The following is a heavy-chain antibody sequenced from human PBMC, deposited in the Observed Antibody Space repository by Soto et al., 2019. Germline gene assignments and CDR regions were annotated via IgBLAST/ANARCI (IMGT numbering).Heavy chain of an antibody. V-gene: IGHV1-69*01. CDR1: GGTFSSYA. Sequence: QVQLVQSGAEVKKPGSSVKVSCKASGGTFSSYAISWVRQAPGQGLEWMGGIIPIFGTANYAQKFQGRVTITADESTRTAYMELSRLRSEDTAVYYCARDAYYYDSSGYYDHDAFDIWGQGKMVTVSS. CDR2: IIPIFGTA. D-gene: IGHD3-22*01. CDR3: ARDAYYYDSSGYYDHDAFDI. J-gene: IGHJ3*02.